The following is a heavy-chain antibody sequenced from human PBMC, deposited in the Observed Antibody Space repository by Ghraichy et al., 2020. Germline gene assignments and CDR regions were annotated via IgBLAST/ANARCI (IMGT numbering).Heavy chain of an antibody. D-gene: IGHD4-23*01. CDR3: ARGSTVVRFFYYDGMDV. Sequence: LSLTCVGSGFTFSGHSMNWVRQSPGKGLEWVSYITSSSRTISYADSVKGRFTISRDNAQNLLYLQMNSLRDEDTAVYYCARGSTVVRFFYYDGMDVWGQGITVTVSS. V-gene: IGHV3-48*02. CDR2: ITSSSRTI. J-gene: IGHJ6*02. CDR1: GFTFSGHS.